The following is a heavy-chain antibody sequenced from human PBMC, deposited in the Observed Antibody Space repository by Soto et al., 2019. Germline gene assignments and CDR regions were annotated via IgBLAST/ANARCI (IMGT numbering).Heavy chain of an antibody. CDR1: GGTFSSYT. CDR2: IIPILGIA. V-gene: IGHV1-69*04. CDR3: ARDPDEYCSGGSCYQHYYYYGMDV. D-gene: IGHD2-15*01. Sequence: SVKVSCKASGGTFSSYTISWVRQAPGQGLEWMGRIIPILGIANYAQKFQGRVTITADKSTSTAYMELSSLRSEDTAVYYCARDPDEYCSGGSCYQHYYYYGMDVWGQGTTVTVSS. J-gene: IGHJ6*02.